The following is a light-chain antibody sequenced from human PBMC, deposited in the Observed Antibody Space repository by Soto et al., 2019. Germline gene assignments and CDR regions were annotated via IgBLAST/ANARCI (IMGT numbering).Light chain of an antibody. Sequence: EIVLTQSPATLSLSPGEIATLSCRSSQSVTTYLAWYQQKPGQAPRLLIYDASSRATGIPARFSGSGSGTDFTLTISSLEPEDFAFYYCLQRSNWPPLLSFGGGTKVDIK. CDR3: LQRSNWPPLLS. V-gene: IGKV3-11*01. J-gene: IGKJ4*01. CDR2: DAS. CDR1: QSVTTY.